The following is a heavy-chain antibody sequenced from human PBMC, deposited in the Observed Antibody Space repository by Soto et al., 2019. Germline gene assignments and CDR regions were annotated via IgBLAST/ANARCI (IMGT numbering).Heavy chain of an antibody. CDR1: GYTFASYA. D-gene: IGHD6-19*01. J-gene: IGHJ4*02. V-gene: IGHV1-3*01. Sequence: ASVKVSCKASGYTFASYAMHWVRQAPGQRLEWMGWINAGNGNTKYSQKFQGRVTITRDTSASTAYMELSSLRSEDTAVYYCARDRLIAVAGPDYYFDYWGQGTLVTVSS. CDR2: INAGNGNT. CDR3: ARDRLIAVAGPDYYFDY.